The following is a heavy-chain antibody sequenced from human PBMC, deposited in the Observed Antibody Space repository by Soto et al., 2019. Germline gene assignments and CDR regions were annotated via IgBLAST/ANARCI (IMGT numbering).Heavy chain of an antibody. CDR3: ARARQDIVVVVAATNFDY. CDR1: GFSISSSSYY. J-gene: IGHJ4*02. CDR2: IYYSGST. V-gene: IGHV4-39*01. Sequence: SETLSLTCTVSGFSISSSSYYWGWIRQPPGKGLEWIGSIYYSGSTYYNPSLKSRVTISVDTSKNQFSLKLSSVTAADTAVYYCARARQDIVVVVAATNFDYWGQGTLVTVS. D-gene: IGHD2-15*01.